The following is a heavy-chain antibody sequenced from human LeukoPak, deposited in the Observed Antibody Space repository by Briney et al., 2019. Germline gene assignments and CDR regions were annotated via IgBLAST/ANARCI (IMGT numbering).Heavy chain of an antibody. CDR1: GYTFTSYY. D-gene: IGHD6-19*01. CDR3: ARDSDLSIAVAGIYRNTNWFDP. V-gene: IGHV1-46*01. CDR2: INPSGGST. Sequence: GASVKVSCKASGYTFTSYYMHWVRQAPGQGLEWMGIINPSGGSTSYAQKFQGRVIMTRDTSTSTVYMELSSLRSEDTAVYYCARDSDLSIAVAGIYRNTNWFDPWGQGTLVTVSS. J-gene: IGHJ5*02.